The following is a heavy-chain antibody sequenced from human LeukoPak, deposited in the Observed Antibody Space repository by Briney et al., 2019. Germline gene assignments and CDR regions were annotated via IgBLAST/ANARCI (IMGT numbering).Heavy chain of an antibody. D-gene: IGHD3-3*01. J-gene: IGHJ4*02. Sequence: PSETLSLTCTVSGGSISDYYWTWIRQPPGRGLEWIGYIYTIGSTNYNPSLKGRVIISLHPSKNQFSLRLSSVTAADTAVYYCARVYYFWSGNLPGMDYWGQGTLVTVSS. V-gene: IGHV4-59*01. CDR1: GGSISDYY. CDR2: IYTIGST. CDR3: ARVYYFWSGNLPGMDY.